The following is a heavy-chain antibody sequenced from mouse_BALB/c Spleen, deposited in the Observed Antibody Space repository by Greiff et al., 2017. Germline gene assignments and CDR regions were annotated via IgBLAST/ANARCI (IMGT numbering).Heavy chain of an antibody. CDR1: GFNIKDTY. D-gene: IGHD2-4*01. CDR3: ARSGYDYDEDAMDY. Sequence: VQLQQSGAELVKPGASVKLSCTASGFNIKDTYMHWVKQRPEQGLEWIGRIDPANGNTKYDPKFQGKATITADTSSNTAYLQLSSLTSEDTAVYYCARSGYDYDEDAMDYWGQGTSVTVSS. CDR2: IDPANGNT. J-gene: IGHJ4*01. V-gene: IGHV14-3*02.